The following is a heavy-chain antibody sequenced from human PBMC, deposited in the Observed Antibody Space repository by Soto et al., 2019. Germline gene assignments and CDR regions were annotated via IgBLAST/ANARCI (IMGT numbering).Heavy chain of an antibody. J-gene: IGHJ4*02. CDR2: ISGSGGIT. CDR3: AKATGVVVPAAINNY. CDR1: VFTFSSYA. V-gene: IGHV3-23*01. D-gene: IGHD2-2*01. Sequence: PGRSLRLSWAASVFTFSSYAMSWARQAPGKGLEWVSAISGSGGITYYADSVKGRFTISRDNSKNTLYLQMNSLRAEDTAVYYCAKATGVVVPAAINNYWGQGTLVTVSS.